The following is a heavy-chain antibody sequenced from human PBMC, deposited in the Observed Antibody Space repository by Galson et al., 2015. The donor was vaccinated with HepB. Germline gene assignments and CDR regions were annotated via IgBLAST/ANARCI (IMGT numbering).Heavy chain of an antibody. D-gene: IGHD3-10*02. V-gene: IGHV3-23*01. J-gene: IGHJ6*02. CDR2: IIGSGGTT. Sequence: SLRLSCAASGITFSSYAMSWVRQAPGKGLEWVSGIIGSGGTTYYADSVKGRFTISRDNSKSTLFLQMTSVRAEDTAVYYCAKRRGRMFQFSNHYSYYPMDVWGQGTT. CDR1: GITFSSYA. CDR3: AKRRGRMFQFSNHYSYYPMDV.